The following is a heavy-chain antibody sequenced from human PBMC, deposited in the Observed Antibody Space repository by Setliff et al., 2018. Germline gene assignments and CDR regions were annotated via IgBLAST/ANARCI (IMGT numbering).Heavy chain of an antibody. CDR1: GFTFSRYW. CDR2: IKQDGSEK. Sequence: GGSLRLSCAASGFTFSRYWMSWVRQAPGKGLEWVANIKQDGSEKYYVDSVKGRFTISRDNAKNSLYLQMNSLRAEDTAVYYCARDHVYGSQYYYYYYGMDVWGQGTTGTAP. CDR3: ARDHVYGSQYYYYYYGMDV. D-gene: IGHD3-10*01. J-gene: IGHJ6*02. V-gene: IGHV3-7*01.